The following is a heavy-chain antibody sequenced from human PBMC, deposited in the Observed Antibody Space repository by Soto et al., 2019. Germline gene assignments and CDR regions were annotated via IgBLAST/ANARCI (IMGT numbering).Heavy chain of an antibody. CDR2: IRGSGGST. D-gene: IGHD4-17*01. CDR3: ANQRLRRP. Sequence: EVQLLESVGGLVQPGGSLRLSCAASGFTCSSYAMTWVRQAPGKGLVCVSAIRGSGGSTYYADSVKGRFTISRDNSKNTLYLQMNSLRVEDTAVYYCANQRLRRPWGQGTLVTVS. J-gene: IGHJ5*02. CDR1: GFTCSSYA. V-gene: IGHV3-23*01.